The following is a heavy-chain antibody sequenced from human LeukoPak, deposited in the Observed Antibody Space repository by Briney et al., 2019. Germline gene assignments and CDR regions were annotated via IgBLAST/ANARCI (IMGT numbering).Heavy chain of an antibody. CDR3: AREVPISGYDHSFDY. D-gene: IGHD5-12*01. Sequence: GSVKVSCKASGYPFTGYYMHWVRQAPGQGLEWMGWINPNSGGTNYAQKFQGWVTMTRDTSISTAYMELSRLRSEDTAVYYCAREVPISGYDHSFDYWGQGTLVTVSS. CDR1: GYPFTGYY. CDR2: INPNSGGT. V-gene: IGHV1-2*04. J-gene: IGHJ4*02.